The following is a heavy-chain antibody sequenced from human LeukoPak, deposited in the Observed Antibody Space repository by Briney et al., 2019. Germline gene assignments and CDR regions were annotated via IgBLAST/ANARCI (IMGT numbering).Heavy chain of an antibody. Sequence: GESLKISCQTSGYDFSTKWIGWVRQMPGKGLEWMGIIYPLDSTTRYSPSFQGHVSISADTSISTAYLQWTSVKPSDTAIYYCARLAPDYADYWFDPWGQGTLVTVSS. J-gene: IGHJ5*02. CDR2: IYPLDSTT. CDR1: GYDFSTKW. CDR3: ARLAPDYADYWFDP. V-gene: IGHV5-51*01. D-gene: IGHD4-17*01.